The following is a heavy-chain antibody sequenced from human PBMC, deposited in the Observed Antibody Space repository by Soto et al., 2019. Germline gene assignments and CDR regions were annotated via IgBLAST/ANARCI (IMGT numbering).Heavy chain of an antibody. CDR1: QFPFDVYS. Sequence: PGGSLRLSCVASQFPFDVYSMHWVRQAPGKGLEWVSYIRHTTSATFYADAVKGRFTISRDNRKNSLFLQMNSLRDDDMGVYFCARDRGSSGMFELDVWGPGTLVTVSS. J-gene: IGHJ3*01. CDR3: ARDRGSSGMFELDV. V-gene: IGHV3-48*02. D-gene: IGHD6-19*01. CDR2: IRHTTSAT.